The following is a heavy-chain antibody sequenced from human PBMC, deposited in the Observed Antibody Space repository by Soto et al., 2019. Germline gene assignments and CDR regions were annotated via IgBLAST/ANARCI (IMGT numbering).Heavy chain of an antibody. Sequence: SVSNACMNWVRPAPGKGLEWVGRIKSKTDGGTTDYAAPVKGRFTISRDDSKNTLYLQMNSLKTEDTAVYYCATDQLWELIVDAFDIWGQGTMVTVSS. D-gene: IGHD1-26*01. CDR2: IKSKTDGGTT. CDR3: ATDQLWELIVDAFDI. J-gene: IGHJ3*02. V-gene: IGHV3-15*07. CDR1: SVSNAC.